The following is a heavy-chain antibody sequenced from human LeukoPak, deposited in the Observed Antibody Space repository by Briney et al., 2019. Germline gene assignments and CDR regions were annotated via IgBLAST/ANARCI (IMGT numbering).Heavy chain of an antibody. CDR2: IYSNGNT. Sequence: PSETLSLTCTVSGGSISSSSYSWGWIRQPPGKGLEWIGTIYSNGNTYYTASLWRRLTISQDTSKNQFSLKMKSVTAADTAIYYCARVYSSGWYHWFDPWGPGTLVTVSS. V-gene: IGHV4-39*07. D-gene: IGHD6-19*01. J-gene: IGHJ5*02. CDR3: ARVYSSGWYHWFDP. CDR1: GGSISSSSYS.